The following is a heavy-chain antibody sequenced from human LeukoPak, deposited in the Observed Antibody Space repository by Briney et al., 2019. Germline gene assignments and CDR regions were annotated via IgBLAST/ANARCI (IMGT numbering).Heavy chain of an antibody. CDR3: ARDPGSSYSSSWYDYYYMDV. CDR1: GYSFTGYY. CDR2: INPNSGGT. D-gene: IGHD6-13*01. Sequence: GASVKVSCKGSGYSFTGYYIHWVRQAPGQGLEWMGWINPNSGGTYYAQKFQGRVTMARDTSISTAYMELSRLRSDDTAVYYCARDPGSSYSSSWYDYYYMDVWGKGTTVTISS. J-gene: IGHJ6*03. V-gene: IGHV1-2*02.